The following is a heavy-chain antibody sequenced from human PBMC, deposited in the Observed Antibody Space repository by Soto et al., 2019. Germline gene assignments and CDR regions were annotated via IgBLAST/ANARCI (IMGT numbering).Heavy chain of an antibody. CDR2: INSDGSST. V-gene: IGHV3-74*01. Sequence: EVQLVESGGGLVQPGGSLRLSCAASGFTFSSYWMHWVRQAPGKGLVWVSRINSDGSSTSYADSVKGRFTISRDNAKNTLYLQMNSLRAEDTAVYYCARVHYDFWSGYYRDHDAFAIWGQGTMVTVSS. D-gene: IGHD3-3*01. J-gene: IGHJ3*02. CDR3: ARVHYDFWSGYYRDHDAFAI. CDR1: GFTFSSYW.